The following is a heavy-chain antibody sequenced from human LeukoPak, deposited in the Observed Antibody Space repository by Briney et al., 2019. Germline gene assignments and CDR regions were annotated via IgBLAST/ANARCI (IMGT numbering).Heavy chain of an antibody. CDR1: GGSISSYY. CDR3: ARTNYYYYYMDV. Sequence: SETLSLTCTVSGGSISSYYWSWIRQPPGKGLEWIGYIYYSGSTNYNPSLKSRVTISVDTSKNQFSLRLSSVTAADTAVYYCARTNYYYYYMDVWGKGTTVTVSS. J-gene: IGHJ6*03. V-gene: IGHV4-59*01. CDR2: IYYSGST.